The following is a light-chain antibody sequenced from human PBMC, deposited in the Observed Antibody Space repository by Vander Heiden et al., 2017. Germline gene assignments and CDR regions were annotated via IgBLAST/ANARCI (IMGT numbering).Light chain of an antibody. CDR2: AAA. J-gene: IGKJ1*01. CDR3: QQNYSTPRET. Sequence: DVQMTQSPSSLSASVGVRVTITCRASQSISSYLNWYQQKPGKAPKLLIYAAASLQRGVASRCSGSGSGTDFTLTISSRQPEDFTTSYCQQNYSTPRETFGQGTKVEIK. CDR1: QSISSY. V-gene: IGKV1-39*01.